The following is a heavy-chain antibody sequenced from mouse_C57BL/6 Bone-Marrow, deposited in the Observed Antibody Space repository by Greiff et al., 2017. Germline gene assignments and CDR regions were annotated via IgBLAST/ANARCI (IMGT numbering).Heavy chain of an antibody. CDR3: ARKNYGSRSWDY. J-gene: IGHJ2*01. CDR1: GYTFTSYW. Sequence: QVQLQQPGAELVKPGASVKLSCKASGYTFTSYWMQWVKQRPGQGLEWIGEIDPSDSYTNYNQKLQGKATLTVDTSSSTAYMQLSSLTSEASAVYYCARKNYGSRSWDYWGQGTTLTASS. CDR2: IDPSDSYT. D-gene: IGHD1-1*01. V-gene: IGHV1-50*01.